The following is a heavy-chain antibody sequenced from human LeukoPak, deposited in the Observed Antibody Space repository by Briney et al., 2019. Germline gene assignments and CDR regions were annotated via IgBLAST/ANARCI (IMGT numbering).Heavy chain of an antibody. V-gene: IGHV4-34*01. J-gene: IGHJ4*02. CDR1: GGSFTGYF. D-gene: IGHD3-22*01. CDR2: LTESGRT. Sequence: SETLSLTCAVYGGSFTGYFWSWIRQPPGKGLGWIGELTESGRTSYNPSLKSRVTIAEDTSKNQFSLKLSSVTATDTAVYYCARSGLRACSCSPCFDYWGQGTLVTVSS. CDR3: ARSGLRACSCSPCFDY.